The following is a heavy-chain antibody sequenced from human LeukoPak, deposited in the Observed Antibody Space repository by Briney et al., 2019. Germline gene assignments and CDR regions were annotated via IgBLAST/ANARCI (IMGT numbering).Heavy chain of an antibody. Sequence: SGGSQRLSCAPSVYTFSRYYVSGVREARGRGRVCVANKKQDGSEKYYEDSVKGRVTISRDNAKNSLYLQMNSLRAEDTAVYYCASDREYYYGSGSFDYWGQGTLVTVSS. V-gene: IGHV3-7*01. CDR1: VYTFSRYY. CDR3: ASDREYYYGSGSFDY. CDR2: KKQDGSEK. D-gene: IGHD3-10*01. J-gene: IGHJ4*02.